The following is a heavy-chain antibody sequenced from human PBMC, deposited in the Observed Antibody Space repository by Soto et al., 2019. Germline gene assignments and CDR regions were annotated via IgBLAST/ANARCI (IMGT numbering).Heavy chain of an antibody. CDR2: SRDKAQGYST. J-gene: IGHJ4*02. D-gene: IGHD3-22*01. V-gene: IGHV3-72*01. CDR3: VRTTYFSDSSVYTRFFDY. Sequence: EVHLVESGGGLVQPGGSLRLSCTGSGFTFSDNYIDWVRQAPGKGLEWVGRSRDKAQGYSTIYAASVKGRFNTSRDESKSSVYLQMNSLKTEDTAIYYCVRTTYFSDSSVYTRFFDYWGQGTLVTVSS. CDR1: GFTFSDNY.